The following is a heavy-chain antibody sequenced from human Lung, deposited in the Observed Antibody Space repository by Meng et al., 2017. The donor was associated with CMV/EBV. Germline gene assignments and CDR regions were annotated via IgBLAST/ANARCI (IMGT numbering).Heavy chain of an antibody. J-gene: IGHJ4*02. CDR2: ISFDGSYE. CDR3: ARSDGSGASYYSIFFDY. CDR1: FIFSVYG. V-gene: IGHV3-30*03. D-gene: IGHD2-15*01. Sequence: FIFSVYGMHCVRQAPGKGLEWVAIISFDGSYEYYADSVKGRFSISRDNPRDTLYLQMNSLIADDTAVYYCARSDGSGASYYSIFFDYWGQGTLVTVSS.